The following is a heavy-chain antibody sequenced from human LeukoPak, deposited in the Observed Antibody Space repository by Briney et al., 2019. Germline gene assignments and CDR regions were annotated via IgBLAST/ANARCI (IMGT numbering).Heavy chain of an antibody. D-gene: IGHD3-22*01. CDR1: GFTFGSYW. CDR2: TKEDGSET. J-gene: IGHJ4*02. CDR3: ARDDSTGYLYLDY. Sequence: GGSLRLSCAASGFTFGSYWMSWVRQAPGKGLEWVANTKEDGSETYYVDSVKGRFTISRDNAKNAPYLQMNSLRGEDTAVYYCARDDSTGYLYLDYWGQGSLVTVSS. V-gene: IGHV3-7*01.